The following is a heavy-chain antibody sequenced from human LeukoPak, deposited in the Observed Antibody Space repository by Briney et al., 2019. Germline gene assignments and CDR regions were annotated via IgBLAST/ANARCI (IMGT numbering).Heavy chain of an antibody. D-gene: IGHD1-14*01. CDR3: AKLVYKASDAFDI. CDR1: GFTFSSYA. CDR2: ISGSGGST. Sequence: GGSLRLSCAASGFTFSSYAMSWVRQAPGVGLEWVSAISGSGGSTYYADSVKGRFTISRDNSKNTLYLQMNSLRAEDTAVYYCAKLVYKASDAFDIWGQGTMVTVSS. J-gene: IGHJ3*02. V-gene: IGHV3-23*01.